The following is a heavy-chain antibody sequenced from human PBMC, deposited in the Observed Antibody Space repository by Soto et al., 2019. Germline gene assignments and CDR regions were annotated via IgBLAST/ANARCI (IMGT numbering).Heavy chain of an antibody. D-gene: IGHD5-18*01. V-gene: IGHV3-23*01. CDR3: AKGSHGYSYYFDY. Sequence: GGSLRLSCVASGFTFSRYTMSWVRQAPGKGLEWVSGISGSGESTYYADSVKGRFTISRDNSKNPLYLQMNSLRAEDTAVYYRAKGSHGYSYYFDYWGQGTLVTVSS. J-gene: IGHJ4*02. CDR1: GFTFSRYT. CDR2: ISGSGEST.